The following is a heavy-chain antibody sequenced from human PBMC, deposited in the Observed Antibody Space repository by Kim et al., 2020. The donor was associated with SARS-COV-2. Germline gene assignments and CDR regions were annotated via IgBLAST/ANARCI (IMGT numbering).Heavy chain of an antibody. V-gene: IGHV4-39*01. CDR1: GGSISSSSYY. CDR3: ARREGLSSHYYYYGMDV. CDR2: IYYSGST. Sequence: SETLSLTCTVSGGSISSSSYYWGWIRQPPGKGLEWIGSIYYSGSTYYNPSLKSRVTISVDTPKNQFSLKLSSVTAADTAVYYCARREGLSSHYYYYGMDVWGQGTTVTVSS. J-gene: IGHJ6*02. D-gene: IGHD1-26*01.